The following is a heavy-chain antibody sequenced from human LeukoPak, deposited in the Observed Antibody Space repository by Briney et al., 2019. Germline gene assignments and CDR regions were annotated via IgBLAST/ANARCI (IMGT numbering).Heavy chain of an antibody. CDR1: GFTFSSFE. CDR2: ISSSGSTT. D-gene: IGHD3-10*02. Sequence: GGSLRLSCAASGFTFSSFEMTWVGQAPGKGLASVSYISSSGSTTYYADSVKGRFTISRDNAKNSLYLQMNSLRAEDTAVYYCAELGITMIGGVWGKGTTVTISS. V-gene: IGHV3-48*03. CDR3: AELGITMIGGV. J-gene: IGHJ6*04.